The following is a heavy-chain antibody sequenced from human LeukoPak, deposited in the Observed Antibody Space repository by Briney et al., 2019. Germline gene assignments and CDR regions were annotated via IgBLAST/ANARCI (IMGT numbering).Heavy chain of an antibody. CDR3: AREGQRGYSYGSYYFDY. D-gene: IGHD5-18*01. CDR2: INPSGGST. Sequence: GASVKVSCKASGYTFTSYYMHWVRQAPGQGLEWMGIINPSGGSTSYAQKFQGRVTMTRDTSTSTVYMELSSLRSEDTAVYYCAREGQRGYSYGSYYFDYWGQGTLVTVSS. V-gene: IGHV1-46*01. CDR1: GYTFTSYY. J-gene: IGHJ4*02.